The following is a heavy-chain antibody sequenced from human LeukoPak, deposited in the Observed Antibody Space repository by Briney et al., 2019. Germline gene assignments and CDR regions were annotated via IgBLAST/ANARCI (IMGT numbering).Heavy chain of an antibody. D-gene: IGHD6-13*01. CDR2: IIPIPGIA. CDR1: GGTFSSYA. V-gene: IGHV1-69*04. CDR3: ASRINSSSWTVGGLFDY. Sequence: GASVKVSCKVSGGTFSSYAISWVRQAPGQGLEWMGRIIPIPGIANYAQKFQGRVTITADKSTSTAYMELSSLRSEDTAVYYCASRINSSSWTVGGLFDYWGQGTLVTVSS. J-gene: IGHJ4*02.